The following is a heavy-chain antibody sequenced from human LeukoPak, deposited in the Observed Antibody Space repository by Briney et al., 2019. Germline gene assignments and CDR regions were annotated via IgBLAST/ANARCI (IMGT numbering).Heavy chain of an antibody. CDR1: GFTFSSYE. D-gene: IGHD3-16*01. CDR2: ISSSGSTI. CDR3: ARPYGGRSFDY. V-gene: IGHV3-48*03. Sequence: PGGSLRLSCAASGFTFSSYEMNWVRQAPGKGLEWVSYISSSGSTIYYADSVKGRFTISRDNAKNTLYLQMNSLRAEDTAVYYCARPYGGRSFDYWGQGALVTVSS. J-gene: IGHJ4*02.